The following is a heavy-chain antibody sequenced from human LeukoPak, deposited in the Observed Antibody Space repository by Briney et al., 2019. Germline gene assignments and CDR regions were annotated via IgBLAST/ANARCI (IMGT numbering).Heavy chain of an antibody. CDR3: ARLELGEGYYFDY. D-gene: IGHD1-26*01. J-gene: IGHJ4*02. V-gene: IGHV3-48*01. Sequence: GGSLRLSCAASGFTFSSYSMNWVRQAPGKGLEWVSYISSSSSTIYYADSVKGRFTISRDSAKNSLYLQMNSLRAEDTAVYYCARLELGEGYYFDYWGQGTLVTVSS. CDR2: ISSSSSTI. CDR1: GFTFSSYS.